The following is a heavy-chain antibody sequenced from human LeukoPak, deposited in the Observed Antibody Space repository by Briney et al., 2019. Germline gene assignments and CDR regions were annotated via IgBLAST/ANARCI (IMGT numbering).Heavy chain of an antibody. V-gene: IGHV3-15*07. Sequence: GGSLRLSCAVSGFTFNNYWMNWVRQAPGKGLEWVGRIKSKTDGGTTDYAAPVKGRFTISRDDSKNTLYLQMNSLKTEDTAVYYCTTRITMIVVDTRLDYWGQGTLVTVSS. J-gene: IGHJ4*02. CDR3: TTRITMIVVDTRLDY. D-gene: IGHD3-22*01. CDR2: IKSKTDGGTT. CDR1: GFTFNNYW.